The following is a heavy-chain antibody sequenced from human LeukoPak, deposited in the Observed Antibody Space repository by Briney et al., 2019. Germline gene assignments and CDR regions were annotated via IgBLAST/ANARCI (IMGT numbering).Heavy chain of an antibody. Sequence: PGRSLRLSCAASGFTFDDYAMHWVRQAPGKGLEWVSGISWNSGSIGYADSVKGRFTISRDNAKNSLYLQMNSLRAEDTALYYRAKGHRCVAFGELHPDAFDIWGQGTMVTVSS. CDR3: AKGHRCVAFGELHPDAFDI. V-gene: IGHV3-9*01. D-gene: IGHD3-10*01. J-gene: IGHJ3*02. CDR2: ISWNSGSI. CDR1: GFTFDDYA.